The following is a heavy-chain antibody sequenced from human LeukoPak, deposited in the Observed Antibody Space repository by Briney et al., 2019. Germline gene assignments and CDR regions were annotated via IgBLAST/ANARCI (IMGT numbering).Heavy chain of an antibody. CDR2: IYPGDSDT. J-gene: IGHJ6*04. CDR3: ARQHVVRGVIITHGMDV. Sequence: GESLKISCKGSGYSFTSYWIGWVRQMPGKGLEWMGIIYPGDSDTRYSPSFQGQVTISADKPISTAYLQWSSLKASDTAMYYCARQHVVRGVIITHGMDVWGKGTTVTVSS. CDR1: GYSFTSYW. D-gene: IGHD3-10*01. V-gene: IGHV5-51*01.